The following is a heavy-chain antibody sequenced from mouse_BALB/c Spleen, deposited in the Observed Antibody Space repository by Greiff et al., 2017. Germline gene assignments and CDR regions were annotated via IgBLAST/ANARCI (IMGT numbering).Heavy chain of an antibody. CDR2: INPSTGYT. Sequence: VQVVESGAELAKPGASVKMSCKASSYTFTSYWMHWVKQRPGQGLEWIGYINPSTGYTEYNQKFKDKATLTADKSSSTAYMQLSSLTSEDSAVYYCAREGDSFAYWGQGTLVTVSA. CDR1: SYTFTSYW. CDR3: AREGDSFAY. V-gene: IGHV1-7*01. J-gene: IGHJ3*01.